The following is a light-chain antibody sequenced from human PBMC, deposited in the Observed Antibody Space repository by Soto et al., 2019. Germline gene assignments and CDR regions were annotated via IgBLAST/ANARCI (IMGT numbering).Light chain of an antibody. CDR2: DAS. J-gene: IGKJ5*01. CDR1: QSVRSY. V-gene: IGKV3-15*01. CDR3: QQYNNWPIT. Sequence: EIVLTQSPATLSLSPGERATLSCRASQSVRSYLAWYQQKPGQAPRLLIYDASNRATGIPARFSGSGSGTEFTLTISSLQSEDFAVYYCQQYNNWPITFGQGTRLEIK.